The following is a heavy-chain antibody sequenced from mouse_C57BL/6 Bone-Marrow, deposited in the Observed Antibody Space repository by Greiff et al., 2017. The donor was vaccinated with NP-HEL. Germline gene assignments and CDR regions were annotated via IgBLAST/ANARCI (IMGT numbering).Heavy chain of an antibody. D-gene: IGHD3-2*01. CDR3: TTLDSLFAY. CDR1: GFNIKDDY. CDR2: IDPENGDT. J-gene: IGHJ3*01. V-gene: IGHV14-4*01. Sequence: VQLQQSGAELVRPGASVKLSCTASGFNIKDDYMHWVKQRPEQGLEWIGWIDPENGDTEYASKFQGKATITADTSSNTAYLQLSSLTSEDTAVYYGTTLDSLFAYWGQGTLVTVSA.